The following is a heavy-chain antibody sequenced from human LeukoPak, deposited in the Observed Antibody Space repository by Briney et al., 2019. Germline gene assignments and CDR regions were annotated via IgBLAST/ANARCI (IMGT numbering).Heavy chain of an antibody. J-gene: IGHJ5*02. Sequence: SATLSLTCAVSGGSISTDSSFFWGWIRQPPGNGLDWIGIVYYAGTTYYKPSLKSRVTMSVDTSRNHLSLKLTSVTAADTAVYYCARGRSGGDWFDPWGQGTLVTVSS. CDR2: VYYAGTT. V-gene: IGHV4-39*07. D-gene: IGHD3-10*01. CDR3: ARGRSGGDWFDP. CDR1: GGSISTDSSFF.